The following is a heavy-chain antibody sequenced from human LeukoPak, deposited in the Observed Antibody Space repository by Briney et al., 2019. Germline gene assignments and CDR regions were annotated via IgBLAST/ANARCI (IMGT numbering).Heavy chain of an antibody. CDR2: ISSSSTYT. CDR3: ARLRSGNFEYYFDY. CDR1: GFTFRDYY. J-gene: IGHJ4*02. V-gene: IGHV3-11*03. D-gene: IGHD3-10*01. Sequence: PGGSLRPSCAASGFTFRDYYMSWIRQAPGKGLEWVSYISSSSTYTNYADSVKGRFTISRDNAKNSLYLQMNSLRAEDTAVYYCARLRSGNFEYYFDYWGQGTLVTVSS.